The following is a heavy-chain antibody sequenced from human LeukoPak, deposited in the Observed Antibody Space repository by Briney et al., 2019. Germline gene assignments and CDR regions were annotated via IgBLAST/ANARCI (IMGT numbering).Heavy chain of an antibody. CDR1: GGSISSYY. CDR2: IYYSGST. V-gene: IGHV4-59*01. D-gene: IGHD1-26*01. CDR3: ARDLGIVGARADAFDI. J-gene: IGHJ3*02. Sequence: SETLSLTCTVPGGSISSYYWSWIRRPPGKGLEWIGSIYYSGSTNYNPSLKSRVTISVGTSKNQFSLKLSTVTAADTAVYYCARDLGIVGARADAFDIWGQGTMVTVSS.